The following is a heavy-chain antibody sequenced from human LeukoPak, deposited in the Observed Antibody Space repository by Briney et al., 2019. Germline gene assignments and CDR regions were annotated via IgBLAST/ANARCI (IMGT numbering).Heavy chain of an antibody. D-gene: IGHD3-10*01. Sequence: GGSLRLSCAGSGFTFSDYYMSWIRQAPGKGLEWVSYISSSSSNIKYADSVKGRFTISRDNAKNSLYLQMNSLRAEDTAVYYCASLGYYGSGSYLWGQGTLVTVSS. V-gene: IGHV3-11*06. J-gene: IGHJ4*02. CDR1: GFTFSDYY. CDR2: ISSSSSNI. CDR3: ASLGYYGSGSYL.